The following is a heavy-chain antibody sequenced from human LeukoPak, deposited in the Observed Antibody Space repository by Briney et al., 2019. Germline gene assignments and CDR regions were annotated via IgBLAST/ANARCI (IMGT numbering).Heavy chain of an antibody. V-gene: IGHV3-30*18. CDR3: AKAPVTTCSGAYCYPFDY. J-gene: IGHJ4*02. D-gene: IGHD2-15*01. Sequence: GGSLRHSCAASGFTFSSYGMHWVRQAPGKGLEWVAVISYDGSNKYYADSVKGRFTISRDNAKNSLYLQMNSLRAGDAAVYYCAKAPVTTCSGAYCYPFDYWSQGTLVTVSS. CDR2: ISYDGSNK. CDR1: GFTFSSYG.